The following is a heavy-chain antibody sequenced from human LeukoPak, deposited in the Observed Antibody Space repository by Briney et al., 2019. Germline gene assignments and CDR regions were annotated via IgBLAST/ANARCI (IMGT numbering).Heavy chain of an antibody. D-gene: IGHD3-9*01. V-gene: IGHV4-4*07. Sequence: PSETLSHTCTVSGGSISSYYWSWIRQSAGKGLEWIGRIYNTGSTNYNPSLKSRVTMSVDTSKNQFSLRLNSMTAADTAVYYCARDFPFGPGYHPFDSWGQGILVSVSS. CDR2: IYNTGST. CDR1: GGSISSYY. CDR3: ARDFPFGPGYHPFDS. J-gene: IGHJ4*02.